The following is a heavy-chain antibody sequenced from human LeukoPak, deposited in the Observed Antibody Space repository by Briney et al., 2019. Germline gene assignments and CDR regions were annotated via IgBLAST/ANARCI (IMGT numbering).Heavy chain of an antibody. Sequence: SETLSLTCTVSGYSISSGYYWGWIRQPPGKGLEWIGSIYHSGSTNYNPSLKSRVTISVDTSKNQFSLKLSSVTAADTAVYYCARHGTTATLYYFDYWGQGTLVTVSS. D-gene: IGHD5-18*01. V-gene: IGHV4-38-2*02. CDR2: IYHSGST. CDR3: ARHGTTATLYYFDY. J-gene: IGHJ4*02. CDR1: GYSISSGYY.